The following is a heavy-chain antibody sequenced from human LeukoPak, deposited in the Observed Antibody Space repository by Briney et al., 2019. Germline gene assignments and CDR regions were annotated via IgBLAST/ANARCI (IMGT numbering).Heavy chain of an antibody. D-gene: IGHD1-1*01. V-gene: IGHV1-69*13. CDR2: IIPIFGKT. CDR3: ATSGLERHGTSYYYYYMDV. Sequence: SVKVSCKASGGAFTNYAINWVRQAPGQGLEWMGGIIPIFGKTNYAQKFQGKVAITADESTNTAYMALSSLRSEDTAIYFCATSGLERHGTSYYYYYMDVWGKGTTVTISS. J-gene: IGHJ6*03. CDR1: GGAFTNYA.